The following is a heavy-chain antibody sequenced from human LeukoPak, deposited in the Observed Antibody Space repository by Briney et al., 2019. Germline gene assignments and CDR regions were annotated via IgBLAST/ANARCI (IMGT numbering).Heavy chain of an antibody. V-gene: IGHV3-30*18. Sequence: GGSLRLSCAASGFTFSSYGMHWVRQAPGKGLEWVAVISYDGSNKYYADSVKGRFTISRDNSKNTLCLQMNSLRAEDTAVYYCAKSCSGGSCFDPWGQGTLVTVSS. CDR1: GFTFSSYG. D-gene: IGHD2-15*01. CDR2: ISYDGSNK. J-gene: IGHJ5*02. CDR3: AKSCSGGSCFDP.